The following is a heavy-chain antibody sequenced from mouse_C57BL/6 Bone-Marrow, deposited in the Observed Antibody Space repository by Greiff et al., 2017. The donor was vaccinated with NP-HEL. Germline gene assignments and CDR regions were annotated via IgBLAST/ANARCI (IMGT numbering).Heavy chain of an antibody. CDR1: GFTFSSYG. V-gene: IGHV5-6*01. J-gene: IGHJ1*03. D-gene: IGHD2-4*01. CDR2: ISSGGSYT. CDR3: ARRIFDYGWYFDV. Sequence: EVQLVESGGDLVKPGGSLKLSCAASGFTFSSYGMSWVRQTPDKRLEWVATISSGGSYTYYPDSVKGRFTISRDNAKNTLYLQMSSLKSEDTAMYYCARRIFDYGWYFDVWGTGTTVTVSS.